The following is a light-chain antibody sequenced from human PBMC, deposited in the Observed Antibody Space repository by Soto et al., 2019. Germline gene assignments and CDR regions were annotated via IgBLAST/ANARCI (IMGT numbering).Light chain of an antibody. CDR1: STDVGGYDY. J-gene: IGLJ1*01. CDR3: TSYAGGNNV. V-gene: IGLV2-8*01. CDR2: EVN. Sequence: QSALTQPPSASGSPGQSVTISCTGTSTDVGGYDYVSWYQQHPGKVPKLMIYEVNKRPSGVPDRFSGSKSGNTASLTVSGLQPEDEADYYCTSYAGGNNVVGTGTKLTVL.